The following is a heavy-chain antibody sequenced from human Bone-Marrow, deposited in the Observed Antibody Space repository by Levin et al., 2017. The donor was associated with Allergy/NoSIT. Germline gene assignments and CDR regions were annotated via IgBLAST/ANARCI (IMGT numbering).Heavy chain of an antibody. CDR3: AAAASEGNGSGSYGY. Sequence: SVKVSCKASGFTFTSSAVQWVRQARGQRLEWIGWIVVGSGNTNYAQKFQERVTITRDMSTSTAYMELSSLRSEDTAVYYCAAAASEGNGSGSYGYWGQGTLVTVSS. J-gene: IGHJ4*02. V-gene: IGHV1-58*01. CDR1: GFTFTSSA. D-gene: IGHD3-10*01. CDR2: IVVGSGNT.